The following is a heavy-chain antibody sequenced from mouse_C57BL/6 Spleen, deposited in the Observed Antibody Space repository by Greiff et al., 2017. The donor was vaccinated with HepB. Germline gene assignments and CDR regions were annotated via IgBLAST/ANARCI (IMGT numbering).Heavy chain of an antibody. V-gene: IGHV5-4*01. Sequence: EVKVVESGGGLVKPGGSLKLSCAASGFTFSSYAMSWVRQTPEKRLEWVATISDGGSYTYYPDNVKGRFTISRDNAKNNLYLQMSHLKSEDTAMYYCARDYGNFQLGPAWFAYWGQGTLVTVSA. D-gene: IGHD4-1*02. J-gene: IGHJ3*01. CDR1: GFTFSSYA. CDR2: ISDGGSYT. CDR3: ARDYGNFQLGPAWFAY.